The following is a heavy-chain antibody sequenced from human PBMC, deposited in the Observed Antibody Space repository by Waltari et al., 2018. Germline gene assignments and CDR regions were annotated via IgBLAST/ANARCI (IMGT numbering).Heavy chain of an antibody. J-gene: IGHJ4*02. CDR3: ARAQLDDYGDYGPLF. V-gene: IGHV3-7*01. Sequence: VRQAPGKGLEWVANIKQDGSEKYYVDSVKGRFTISRDNAKNSLYLQMNSLRAEDTAVYYCARAQLDDYGDYGPLFWGQGTLVTVSS. D-gene: IGHD4-17*01. CDR2: IKQDGSEK.